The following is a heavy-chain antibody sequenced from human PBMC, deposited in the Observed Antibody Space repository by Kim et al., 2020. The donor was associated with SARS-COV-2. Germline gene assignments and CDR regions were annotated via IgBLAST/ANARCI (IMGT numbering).Heavy chain of an antibody. V-gene: IGHV1-2*02. J-gene: IGHJ4*02. D-gene: IGHD5-12*01. Sequence: ASVKVSCKASGHTFTGSYVHWVRQAPGQGLEWMGWINPDSGDTHYAQTFQGRVTMTRDTSITTAYMELSRLGSDDTAVYYCAIGSKGQNDYWGQETLVSV. CDR2: INPDSGDT. CDR3: AIGSKGQNDY. CDR1: GHTFTGSY.